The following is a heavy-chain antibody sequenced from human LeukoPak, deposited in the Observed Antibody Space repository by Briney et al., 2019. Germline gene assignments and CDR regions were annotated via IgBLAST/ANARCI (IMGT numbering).Heavy chain of an antibody. CDR3: ARGDSTEGGAFDI. CDR2: ISSSGSTI. D-gene: IGHD1-26*01. V-gene: IGHV3-48*04. CDR1: GFTFSSYG. J-gene: IGHJ3*02. Sequence: GGSLRLSCAASGFTFSSYGMHWVRQAPGKGLEWVSYISSSGSTIYYADSAKGRFTISRDNAKNSLYLQMNSLRAEDTAAYYCARGDSTEGGAFDIWGQGTMVTVSS.